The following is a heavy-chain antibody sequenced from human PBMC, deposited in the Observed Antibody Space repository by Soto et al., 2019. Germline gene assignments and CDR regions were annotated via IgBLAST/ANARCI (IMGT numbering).Heavy chain of an antibody. V-gene: IGHV3-9*01. Sequence: EVQLVESGGGLVQPGRSLRLSCAASGFTFDDYGMHWVRQAPGKGLEWVSGISWNSDQIGYADSVKGRFTISRDNAKNSLYLEMNSLRAEDTALYWCVKDSHSYGKGGWFDPWGQGTLVTVSS. CDR1: GFTFDDYG. J-gene: IGHJ5*02. CDR3: VKDSHSYGKGGWFDP. CDR2: ISWNSDQI. D-gene: IGHD5-18*01.